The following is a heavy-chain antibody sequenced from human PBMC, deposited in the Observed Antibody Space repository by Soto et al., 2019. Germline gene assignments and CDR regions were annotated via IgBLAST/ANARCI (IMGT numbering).Heavy chain of an antibody. CDR1: GGTFSSYA. V-gene: IGHV1-69*06. Sequence: QVQLVQSGAEVKKPGSSVKVSCKASGGTFSSYAIIWVRQALGQGLEWMGGIIPIFGTTNYAQKFQGRVTFTADKSTCTAYMELSSLRSEDTAVYSCARDRPDGSSLGRFDPWVRGTLVTVS. D-gene: IGHD6-6*01. J-gene: IGHJ5*02. CDR2: IIPIFGTT. CDR3: ARDRPDGSSLGRFDP.